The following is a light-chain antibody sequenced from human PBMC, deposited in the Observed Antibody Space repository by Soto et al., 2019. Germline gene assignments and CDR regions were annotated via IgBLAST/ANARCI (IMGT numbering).Light chain of an antibody. V-gene: IGKV3-20*01. CDR2: GAS. CDR1: QSVSSSY. CDR3: QQYGRLTGKT. Sequence: ESVFAQSPSTLSFSPGERATLSRPATQSVSSSYLAWYQQKPGQGPRLLIYGASSRATGIPDRFSGSGSGTDFTLTISRLEPEDFAVYYCQQYGRLTGKTFGQGTKVDIK. J-gene: IGKJ1*01.